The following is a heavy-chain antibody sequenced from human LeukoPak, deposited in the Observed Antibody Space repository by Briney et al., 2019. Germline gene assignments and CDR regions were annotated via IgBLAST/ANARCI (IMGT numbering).Heavy chain of an antibody. CDR2: MNPNSGNT. Sequence: SVKVSCKASGYTFTSHDINWVRQATGQGLEWMGWMNPNSGNTGYAQKFQGRVTMTRNTSISTAYMELGSLTSEDTAVYYCAREEGHCSGGSCYYWFDPWGQGTLVTVSS. CDR1: GYTFTSHD. CDR3: AREEGHCSGGSCYYWFDP. J-gene: IGHJ5*02. D-gene: IGHD2-15*01. V-gene: IGHV1-8*01.